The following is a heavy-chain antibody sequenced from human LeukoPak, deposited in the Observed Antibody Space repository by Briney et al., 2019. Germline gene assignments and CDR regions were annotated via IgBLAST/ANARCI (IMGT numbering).Heavy chain of an antibody. V-gene: IGHV4-34*01. CDR3: ARFRVVFSPRYGDYQGVY. Sequence: SETLSLTCAVYGGSFSGYYWSWIRQPPGKGLECIGEINHSGSTNYNPSLKSRVTISVDTSKNQFSLKLSSVTAADTAVSYCARFRVVFSPRYGDYQGVYWGQGTLVTVSS. D-gene: IGHD4-17*01. J-gene: IGHJ4*02. CDR1: GGSFSGYY. CDR2: INHSGST.